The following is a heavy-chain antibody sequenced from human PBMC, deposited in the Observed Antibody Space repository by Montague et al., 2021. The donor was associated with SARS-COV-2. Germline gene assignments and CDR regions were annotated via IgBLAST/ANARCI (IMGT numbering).Heavy chain of an antibody. J-gene: IGHJ4*02. D-gene: IGHD5-24*01. CDR3: ARVFPRWLQSDPYFDY. CDR1: GFSLTSGVSC. V-gene: IGHV4-61*08. Sequence: LVKPTQTLTLTCTISGFSLTSGVSCVHWIRQPPGKGLEWIGYIYYSGSTNYNPSLKSRVTISVDTSKNQFSLKLSSVTAADTAVYYCARVFPRWLQSDPYFDYWGQGTLVTVSS. CDR2: IYYSGST.